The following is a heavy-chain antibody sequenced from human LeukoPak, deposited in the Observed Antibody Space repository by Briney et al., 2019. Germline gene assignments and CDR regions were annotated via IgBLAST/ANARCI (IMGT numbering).Heavy chain of an antibody. Sequence: GGSLRLSCAASGFTFSAYAMSWVRQAPGKGLEWVSTISGSGGGTYFADSVKGRFTISRDNSKNTLYLQMNSLRAEDTAVYYCAKGVVVVAAKYYFDYWGQGTLVTVSS. V-gene: IGHV3-23*01. CDR3: AKGVVVVAAKYYFDY. CDR1: GFTFSAYA. D-gene: IGHD2-15*01. CDR2: ISGSGGGT. J-gene: IGHJ4*02.